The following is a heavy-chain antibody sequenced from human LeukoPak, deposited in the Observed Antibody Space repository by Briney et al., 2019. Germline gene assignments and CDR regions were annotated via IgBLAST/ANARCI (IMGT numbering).Heavy chain of an antibody. V-gene: IGHV3-48*01. CDR3: ARRTTIFGVGYYMDV. CDR2: ISDSGTTI. Sequence: QPGGSLRLSCAASGFTFSSYSMNWVRQAPGKGLEWVSYISDSGTTIYYADSVKGRFTISRSSAWSSLYLQMSSLRAEDTAVYYCARRTTIFGVGYYMDVWGKGTTVTVSS. J-gene: IGHJ6*03. CDR1: GFTFSSYS. D-gene: IGHD3-3*01.